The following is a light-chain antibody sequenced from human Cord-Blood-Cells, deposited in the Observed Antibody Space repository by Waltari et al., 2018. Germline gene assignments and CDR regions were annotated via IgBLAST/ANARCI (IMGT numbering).Light chain of an antibody. V-gene: IGKV1-5*03. CDR1: QSISSR. Sequence: DIQMTQSPSTLSASVVDRVTITCRASQSISSRLAWSQPKPGKAPKLLIYKASSLESGVPSRVSGSGSGTEFTLTISSLQPDDFATYYCQQYNNPPWTFGQGTKVEIK. J-gene: IGKJ1*01. CDR3: QQYNNPPWT. CDR2: KAS.